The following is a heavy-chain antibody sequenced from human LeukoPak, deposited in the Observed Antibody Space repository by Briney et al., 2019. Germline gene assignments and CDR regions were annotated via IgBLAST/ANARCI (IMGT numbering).Heavy chain of an antibody. CDR1: GYTFTSYG. CDR3: ARDGAAAGDYYYYGMDV. CDR2: ISAYNGNT. D-gene: IGHD6-13*01. V-gene: IGHV1-18*01. J-gene: IGHJ6*02. Sequence: ASVKVSFKASGYTFTSYGISWVRQAPGQGLEGMGLISAYNGNTNYAQKLQGRVTMTTDTSTSTAYMELRRLRSDDTAVYYCARDGAAAGDYYYYGMDVWGQGTTVTVSS.